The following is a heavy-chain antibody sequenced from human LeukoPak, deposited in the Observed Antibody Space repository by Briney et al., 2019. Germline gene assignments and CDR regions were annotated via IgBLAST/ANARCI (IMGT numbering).Heavy chain of an antibody. J-gene: IGHJ3*02. CDR2: IDPSDSYT. CDR3: ARVRNGGNSHDASDI. V-gene: IGHV5-10-1*01. CDR1: GYSYTNNW. Sequence: TGESLKISCKGSGYSYTNNWISWVRQMPGKGLEWMGKIDPSDSYTNYSPSFQGQVTISSDKSISTAYLQWSSLKASDTAMYYCARVRNGGNSHDASDIWGQGTVVTVSS. D-gene: IGHD4-23*01.